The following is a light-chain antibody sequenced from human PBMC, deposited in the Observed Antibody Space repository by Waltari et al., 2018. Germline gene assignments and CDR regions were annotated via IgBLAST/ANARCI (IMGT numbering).Light chain of an antibody. V-gene: IGKV1-5*03. Sequence: DIQMTQSPSTLSASVGDRVTITCRASQSVSSWLAWYQQKPGKAPRLLIYKASGLQSGVPSRFSGSGSGTEFTLTISSLQPDDFAAYYCQQYNSPTYTFSQGTKLEIK. CDR3: QQYNSPTYT. CDR2: KAS. J-gene: IGKJ2*01. CDR1: QSVSSW.